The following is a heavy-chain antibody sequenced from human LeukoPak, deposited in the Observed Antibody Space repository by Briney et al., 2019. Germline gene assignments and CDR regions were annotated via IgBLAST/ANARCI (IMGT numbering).Heavy chain of an antibody. D-gene: IGHD2-2*01. V-gene: IGHV3-7*01. CDR3: CTTSYFYGMDV. J-gene: IGHJ6*02. CDR2: IKQDGSEK. Sequence: QPGGSLRLSCAASGFTFSSYWMSWVRQAPGKGLEWVAIIKQDGSEKYYVDSVKGRFTISRDNARNSLYLQMNSLRAEDTAVYYCCTTSYFYGMDVWGRGTMVTVSS. CDR1: GFTFSSYW.